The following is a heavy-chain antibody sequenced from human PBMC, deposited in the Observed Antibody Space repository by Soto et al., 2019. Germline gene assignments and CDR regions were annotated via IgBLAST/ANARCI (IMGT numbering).Heavy chain of an antibody. CDR3: ARGQIAAAGTHFDY. CDR2: IIPIFGTA. D-gene: IGHD6-13*01. V-gene: IGHV1-69*13. CDR1: GGTFSSYA. Sequence: ASVKVSGKASGGTFSSYAISWVRQAPGQGLEWMGGIIPIFGTANYAQKFQGRVTITADESTSTAYMELSSLRSEDTAVYYCARGQIAAAGTHFDYWGQGTLVAVSS. J-gene: IGHJ4*02.